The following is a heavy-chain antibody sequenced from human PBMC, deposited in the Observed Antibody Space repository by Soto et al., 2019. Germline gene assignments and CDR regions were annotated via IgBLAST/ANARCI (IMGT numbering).Heavy chain of an antibody. J-gene: IGHJ4*02. D-gene: IGHD3-22*01. Sequence: GGALRLSCAASGFTLSSYAMSWVRQAPGKGLEWVSAISGSGGSTYYADSVKGRFTISRDNSKNTLYLQMNSLRAEDTAVYYCAKGDYYDSSGYQDYWGQGTLVPVSS. V-gene: IGHV3-23*01. CDR2: ISGSGGST. CDR1: GFTLSSYA. CDR3: AKGDYYDSSGYQDY.